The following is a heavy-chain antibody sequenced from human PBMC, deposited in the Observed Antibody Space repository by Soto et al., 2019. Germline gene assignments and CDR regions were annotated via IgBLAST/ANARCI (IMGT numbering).Heavy chain of an antibody. D-gene: IGHD5-12*01. CDR1: GGSISSYY. CDR3: ARYSGYDSGAFDI. Sequence: SETLSLTCTVSGGSISSYYWSWIRQPPGKGLEWIGYIYYSGSTNYNPSLKSRVTISVDTSKNQFSLKLSSVTAADTAVYYCARYSGYDSGAFDIWGQGTMVTVS. J-gene: IGHJ3*02. CDR2: IYYSGST. V-gene: IGHV4-59*01.